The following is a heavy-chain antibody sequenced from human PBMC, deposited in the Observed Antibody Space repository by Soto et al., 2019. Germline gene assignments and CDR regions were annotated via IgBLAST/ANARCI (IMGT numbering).Heavy chain of an antibody. J-gene: IGHJ6*02. CDR1: GFTFSSYG. Sequence: GGSLRLSCAASGFTFSSYGMHWVRQAPGKGLEWVAVISYDGSNKYYADSVKGRFTISRDNSKNTLYLQMNSLRAEDTAVYYCAKVKGEYSGSYHEVNYYYYGMDVWGQGTTVTVSS. D-gene: IGHD1-26*01. CDR2: ISYDGSNK. CDR3: AKVKGEYSGSYHEVNYYYYGMDV. V-gene: IGHV3-30*18.